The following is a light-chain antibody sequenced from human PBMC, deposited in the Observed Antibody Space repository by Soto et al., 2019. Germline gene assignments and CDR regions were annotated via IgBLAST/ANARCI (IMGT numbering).Light chain of an antibody. CDR2: GAS. J-gene: IGKJ1*01. CDR1: QSVTSSY. V-gene: IGKV3-20*01. Sequence: EIVLTQSPGTLSLSPGERATLSCRASQSVTSSYLAWYQQKPGQAPRLLIYGASSRATGISDRFSGSGSGTDFTLTIAGLEPEDFAVYYCQDFSTSPWTFGQGTKVDIK. CDR3: QDFSTSPWT.